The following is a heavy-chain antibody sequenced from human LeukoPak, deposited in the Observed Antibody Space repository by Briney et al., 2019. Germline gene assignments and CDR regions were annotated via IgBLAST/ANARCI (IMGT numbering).Heavy chain of an antibody. CDR2: SYYSGST. Sequence: PSETLSLTCTVSGGSISSYYWSWIRQPPGKGLEWIGYSYYSGSTNYNPSLKSRVTISVDTSKNQFSLKLSSVTAADTAVYYCARTLGGSSWYKFDYWGQGTLVTVSS. CDR3: ARTLGGSSWYKFDY. V-gene: IGHV4-59*01. D-gene: IGHD6-13*01. J-gene: IGHJ4*02. CDR1: GGSISSYY.